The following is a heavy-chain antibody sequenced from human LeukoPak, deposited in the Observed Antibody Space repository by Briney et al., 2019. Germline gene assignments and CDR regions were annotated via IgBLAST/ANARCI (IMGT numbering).Heavy chain of an antibody. V-gene: IGHV3-30*18. D-gene: IGHD3-10*01. Sequence: GGSLRLSCAASGFTFSSYGMHWVRQAPGKGLEWVAVISYDGSNKYYADSVKGRFTISRDNSKNTLYLQMNSLRAEDTAVYYCAKDLWVWGVITYYYYYGMDVWGKGTTVTVSS. CDR2: ISYDGSNK. J-gene: IGHJ6*04. CDR1: GFTFSSYG. CDR3: AKDLWVWGVITYYYYYGMDV.